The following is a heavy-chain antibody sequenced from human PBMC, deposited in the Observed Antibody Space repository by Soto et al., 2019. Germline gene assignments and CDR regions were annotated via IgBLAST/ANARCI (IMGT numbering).Heavy chain of an antibody. CDR2: IFYSGST. CDR3: ARVFPSYCGGDCSYFDS. V-gene: IGHV4-59*02. CDR1: GGSVNSYY. D-gene: IGHD2-21*02. J-gene: IGHJ4*02. Sequence: KPSETLSLTCTVSGGSVNSYYWSWIRQPPGKGLEWIGYIFYSGSTKSNPSLKSRVTMSVDMSKNQSSLRLTSVTAADTAVYYCARVFPSYCGGDCSYFDSWGQGTLVTVSS.